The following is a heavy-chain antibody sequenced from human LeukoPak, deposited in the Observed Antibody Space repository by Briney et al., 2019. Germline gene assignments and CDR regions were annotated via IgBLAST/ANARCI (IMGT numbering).Heavy chain of an antibody. Sequence: GGSLRLSCAASGFTFSSFPMHWVRQAPGKGLEWVAVISYDGSNKYYADSVKGRFTISRDNSKNTLYLQMNSLRAEDTAVYYCAKDTTEYGDSLFDYWGQGTLVTVSS. V-gene: IGHV3-30*04. J-gene: IGHJ4*02. D-gene: IGHD4-17*01. CDR1: GFTFSSFP. CDR3: AKDTTEYGDSLFDY. CDR2: ISYDGSNK.